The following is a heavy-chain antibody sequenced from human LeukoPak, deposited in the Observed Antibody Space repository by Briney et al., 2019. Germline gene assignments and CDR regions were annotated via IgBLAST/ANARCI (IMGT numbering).Heavy chain of an antibody. Sequence: GGSLPLSCASTGFSFLDYLLNGVRQAPGKGLEWISNIRTTADGANYADYVNAVKGRFTNSRDDGKNTLYLHMNSLRDDDTAVYYCATDQRYAFDHWGQGILVTVSS. J-gene: IGHJ4*02. CDR1: GFSFLDYL. CDR3: ATDQRYAFDH. V-gene: IGHV3-48*02. CDR2: IRTTADGA. D-gene: IGHD3-9*01.